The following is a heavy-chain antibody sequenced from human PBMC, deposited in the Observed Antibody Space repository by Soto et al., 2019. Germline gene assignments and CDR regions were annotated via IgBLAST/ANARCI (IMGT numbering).Heavy chain of an antibody. CDR2: IHYSGST. CDR3: ARGGYTVTTRYYYGMDV. J-gene: IGHJ6*02. D-gene: IGHD4-4*01. V-gene: IGHV4-30-4*01. CDR1: GGSITSGDDY. Sequence: PSETLSLTCTVSGGSITSGDDYWSWIRQPPGKGLEWIAYIHYSGSTYYNPSLKSRVTISVDTSKNQFSLKLSSVTAAGTAVYYCARGGYTVTTRYYYGMDVWGQGTTVTVSS.